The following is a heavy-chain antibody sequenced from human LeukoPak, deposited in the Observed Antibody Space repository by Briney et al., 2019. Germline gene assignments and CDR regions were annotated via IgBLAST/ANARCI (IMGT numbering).Heavy chain of an antibody. CDR1: GFNVNNNY. V-gene: IGHV3-66*01. J-gene: IGHJ4*02. CDR3: AAIGTGDYREDS. D-gene: IGHD3/OR15-3a*01. Sequence: GGSLRLSCVVSGFNVNNNYVSWVRQAPGKGLEWVSVIYAGETIKYADSVKGRFTISRDNSKNTVYLQMNSLRAEDTALYYCAAIGTGDYREDSWGQGTLVTVSS. CDR2: IYAGETI.